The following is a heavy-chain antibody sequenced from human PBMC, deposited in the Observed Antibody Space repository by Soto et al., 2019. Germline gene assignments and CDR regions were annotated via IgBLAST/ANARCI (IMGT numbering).Heavy chain of an antibody. J-gene: IGHJ4*02. CDR1: GITFSSYA. V-gene: IGHV3-23*01. Sequence: PGGSLRLSCAASGITFSSYAMSWVRQAPGKGPEWVSGISGSDYYTYYAESVKGRFTISRDNSKNTLYLQMNSLRAEDTAVYYCAKAAYYYCGGDCYLDYWGQGTLVTVSS. CDR3: AKAAYYYCGGDCYLDY. D-gene: IGHD2-21*02. CDR2: ISGSDYYT.